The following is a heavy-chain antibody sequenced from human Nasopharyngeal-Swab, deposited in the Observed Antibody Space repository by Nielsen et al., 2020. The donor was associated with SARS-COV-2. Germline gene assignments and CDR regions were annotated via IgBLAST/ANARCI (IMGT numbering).Heavy chain of an antibody. CDR3: ARDTVYSVRRNEGTGGYFDY. CDR2: ISYDGSNK. CDR1: GFTFSSYG. Sequence: GESLKISCAASGFTFSSYGMHWVRQAPGKGLEWVAVISYDGSNKYYADSVKGRLTISRDNSKNTLYLQMNSLRAEDTAVYYCARDTVYSVRRNEGTGGYFDYWGQGTLVTVSS. D-gene: IGHD1-1*01. V-gene: IGHV3-30*03. J-gene: IGHJ4*02.